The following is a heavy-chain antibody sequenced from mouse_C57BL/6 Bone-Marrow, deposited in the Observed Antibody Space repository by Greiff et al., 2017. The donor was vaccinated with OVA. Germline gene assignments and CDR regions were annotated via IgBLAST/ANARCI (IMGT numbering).Heavy chain of an antibody. CDR3: ARPYDGYPYAMDY. D-gene: IGHD2-3*01. CDR2: ISSGSSTI. CDR1: GFTFSDYG. Sequence: EVNLVESGGGLVKPGGSLKLSCAASGFTFSDYGMHWVRQAPEKGLEWVAYISSGSSTIYYADTVKGRFPISRDNAKNTLFLQMTSLRSEDTAMYYCARPYDGYPYAMDYWGQGTSVTVSS. V-gene: IGHV5-17*01. J-gene: IGHJ4*01.